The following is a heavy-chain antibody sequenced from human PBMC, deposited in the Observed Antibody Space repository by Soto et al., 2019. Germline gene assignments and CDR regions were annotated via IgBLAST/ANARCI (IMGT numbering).Heavy chain of an antibody. V-gene: IGHV3-23*01. Sequence: QPGGSLRLSCTASAFTFSNYPMSWVRQAPGKGLEWVSGVSASGGSTYDADSAKGRFTISRDNSKNTLYLQMNSLRGEDTAVYYCAKGPQYSYGYYFDYWGQGTLVTVSS. CDR3: AKGPQYSYGYYFDY. CDR2: VSASGGST. D-gene: IGHD5-18*01. CDR1: AFTFSNYP. J-gene: IGHJ4*02.